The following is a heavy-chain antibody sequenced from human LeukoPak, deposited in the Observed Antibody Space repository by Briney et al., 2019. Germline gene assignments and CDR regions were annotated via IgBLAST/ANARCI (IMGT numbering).Heavy chain of an antibody. D-gene: IGHD6-13*01. V-gene: IGHV4-59*01. J-gene: IGHJ5*02. Sequence: KPSETLSLTCIVSSGSINDYYWSWIRQPPGKGLEWIGYIYYSGSTSYNPSLKSRATISVDTSKNHLSLKLSSVTAADTAVYYCAGVHNSRTYWFDPWGQGTLVTVSS. CDR2: IYYSGST. CDR1: SGSINDYY. CDR3: AGVHNSRTYWFDP.